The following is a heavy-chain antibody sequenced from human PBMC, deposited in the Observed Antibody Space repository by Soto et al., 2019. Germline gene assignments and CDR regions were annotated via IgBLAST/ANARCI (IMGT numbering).Heavy chain of an antibody. J-gene: IGHJ6*02. Sequence: SETLSLTCAVDSGSSSGYYTTWIRQPPGKGLEWIAEINDSGTTNYNPSLKSRVSVSVDTSKNQFSLKLKSMTAADTAMYYCARGRGIAAAGPAAYYYGLDVWGQGTTVTVSS. CDR3: ARGRGIAAAGPAAYYYGLDV. V-gene: IGHV4-34*01. CDR2: INDSGTT. CDR1: SGSSSGYY. D-gene: IGHD6-13*01.